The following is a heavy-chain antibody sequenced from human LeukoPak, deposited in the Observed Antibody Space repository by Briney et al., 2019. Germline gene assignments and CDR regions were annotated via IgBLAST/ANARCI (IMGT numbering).Heavy chain of an antibody. D-gene: IGHD3-22*01. CDR3: ARVTSEVPYYYDSSGQVLDY. CDR2: INPNSGGT. V-gene: IGHV1-2*02. Sequence: ASVKVSFKASGYTFTVYYMHWVRQAPGQGLEWMGWINPNSGGTNYAQKFQGRVTMTRDTSISTAYMELSRLRSDDTAVYYCARVTSEVPYYYDSSGQVLDYWGQGTLVTVSS. J-gene: IGHJ4*02. CDR1: GYTFTVYY.